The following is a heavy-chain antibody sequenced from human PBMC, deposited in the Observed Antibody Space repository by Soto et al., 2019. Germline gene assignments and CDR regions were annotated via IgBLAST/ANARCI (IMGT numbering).Heavy chain of an antibody. Sequence: QVQLVQSGAEVKKPGASVKVSCKASGYTFSSNGVSWVRQAPGQGLEWMGWISTFNGNAHYAQKFQGRVTMTTDTSTNTAYMELGSLNSDDTXXXXXARLNGYSSGWYDYWGQGTLVTVSS. CDR3: ARLNGYSSGWYDY. CDR2: ISTFNGNA. V-gene: IGHV1-18*04. J-gene: IGHJ4*02. D-gene: IGHD6-19*01. CDR1: GYTFSSNG.